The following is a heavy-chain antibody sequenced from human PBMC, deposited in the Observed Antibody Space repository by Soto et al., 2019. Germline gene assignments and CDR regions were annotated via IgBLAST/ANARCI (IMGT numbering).Heavy chain of an antibody. Sequence: SETLSLTCTVSGGSISGYYWSWIRQPAGKGLEWIGRIYNTGTTNYNPSLRSRVTMSLDTSKNQFSLDLSSVTAADTAVYYCARDRSLWDDCFDPWGQGTLVTVSS. V-gene: IGHV4-4*07. J-gene: IGHJ5*02. D-gene: IGHD3-16*01. CDR2: IYNTGTT. CDR3: ARDRSLWDDCFDP. CDR1: GGSISGYY.